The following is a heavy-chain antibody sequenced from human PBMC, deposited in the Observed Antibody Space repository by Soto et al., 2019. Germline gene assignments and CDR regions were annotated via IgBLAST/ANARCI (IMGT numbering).Heavy chain of an antibody. CDR2: LGTIGA. CDR3: ARDLTTHDY. CDR1: GFTFSAHA. Sequence: EVQLLESGGGLVQPGGSLRLSCVGSGFTFSAHAFTWVRQAPGKGLEWVSTLGTIGAFYADSVKGRFTISRDNSKNTVNLQMNSLRGEDTAIYYCARDLTTHDYWGQGTVVTVSS. V-gene: IGHV3-23*01. J-gene: IGHJ4*02.